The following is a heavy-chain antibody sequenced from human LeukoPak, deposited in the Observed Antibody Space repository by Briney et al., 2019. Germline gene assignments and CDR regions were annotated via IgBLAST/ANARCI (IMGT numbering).Heavy chain of an antibody. V-gene: IGHV1-58*02. CDR2: IVVGSGNT. D-gene: IGHD6-13*01. CDR3: ARAYSSSWYFSWFDP. J-gene: IGHJ5*02. Sequence: TSVKVSCKASGFTFTSSAMQWVRQARGQRLEWIGWIVVGSGNTNYAQKFQERVTITRDMSTSTAYMELSSLRSEDTAVYYCARAYSSSWYFSWFDPWGQGTLVTVSS. CDR1: GFTFTSSA.